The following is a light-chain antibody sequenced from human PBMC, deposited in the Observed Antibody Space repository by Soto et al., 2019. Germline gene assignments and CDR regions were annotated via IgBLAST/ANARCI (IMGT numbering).Light chain of an antibody. Sequence: QSALTQPRSVSGSPGQSVAISCTGTSTYVGAYNYVSWYLQHPGKAPKLMIYDVDKRPSGVPDRFSGSKSGNTASLTISGLQAEDEADYYCCSYADTYVELGGGTQLTVL. V-gene: IGLV2-11*01. CDR1: STYVGAYNY. CDR2: DVD. J-gene: IGLJ2*01. CDR3: CSYADTYVE.